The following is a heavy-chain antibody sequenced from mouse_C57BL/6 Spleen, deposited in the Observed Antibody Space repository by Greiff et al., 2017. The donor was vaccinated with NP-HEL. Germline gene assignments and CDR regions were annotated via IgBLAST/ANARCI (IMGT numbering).Heavy chain of an antibody. CDR1: GYTFTSYW. CDR2: IDPSDSYT. V-gene: IGHV1-50*01. Sequence: QVQLQQPGAELVKPGASVKLSCKASGYTFTSYWMQWVKQRPGQGLEWIGEIDPSDSYTTYNQKFKGKATLTVDTSSSTAYMQLSSLTSEDSAVYYCAKKITGTGGDWYFDVWGTGTTVTVSS. CDR3: AKKITGTGGDWYFDV. D-gene: IGHD4-1*01. J-gene: IGHJ1*03.